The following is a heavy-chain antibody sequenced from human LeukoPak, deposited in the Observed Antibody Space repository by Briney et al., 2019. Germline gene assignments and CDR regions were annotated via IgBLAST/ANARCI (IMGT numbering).Heavy chain of an antibody. J-gene: IGHJ6*02. CDR3: ARVSYYYGMDV. CDR1: GFTFSSFA. V-gene: IGHV3-30-3*01. CDR2: ISYDGSNK. Sequence: SGGSLRLSCAASGFTFSSFAMHWVRQAPGKGLEWVAVISYDGSNKYYADSVKGRFTISRDNSKNTLYLQMNSLRAEDTAVYYCARVSYYYGMDVWGQGTTVTVSS.